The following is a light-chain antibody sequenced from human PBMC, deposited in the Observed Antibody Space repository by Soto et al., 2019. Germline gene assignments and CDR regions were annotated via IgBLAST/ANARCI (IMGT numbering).Light chain of an antibody. CDR1: SSDVGGYNY. CDR3: SSYAGSTLGV. J-gene: IGLJ3*02. V-gene: IGLV2-8*01. CDR2: EVS. Sequence: QSVLTQPPSASGSPGQSVTISCTGTSSDVGGYNYVSWYQQHPGKAPKLMIYEVSKRPSGVPDRFSGSKSGNTASLTVSGLRAEDEADYYCSSYAGSTLGVFGGGT.